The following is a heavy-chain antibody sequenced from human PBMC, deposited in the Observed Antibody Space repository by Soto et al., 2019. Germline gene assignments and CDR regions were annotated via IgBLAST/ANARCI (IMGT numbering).Heavy chain of an antibody. CDR1: GFTFSSYG. D-gene: IGHD4-17*01. CDR2: IWYDGSNK. CDR3: ARDLSLYGDSSDY. Sequence: GGSLRLSCAASGFTFSSYGMHWVRQAPGKGLEWVAVIWYDGSNKYYADSVKGRFTISRDNSKNTLYLQMNSLRAEDTAVYYCARDLSLYGDSSDYWGQGTLVTVSS. V-gene: IGHV3-33*01. J-gene: IGHJ4*02.